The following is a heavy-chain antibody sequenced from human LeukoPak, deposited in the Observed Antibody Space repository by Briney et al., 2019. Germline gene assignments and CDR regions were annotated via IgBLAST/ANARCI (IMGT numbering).Heavy chain of an antibody. J-gene: IGHJ5*02. V-gene: IGHV3-33*08. Sequence: GGSLTLSCAASGFTFSSYGMHWVRQPPGKGLEWVAVIWYNGSNKYYVDSVKVRFTMSRDNSTHTLYLQINSLRAEDTAVYYWARDSSIVVVQAWFDPWGQGTLVTVSS. CDR1: GFTFSSYG. CDR3: ARDSSIVVVQAWFDP. CDR2: IWYNGSNK. D-gene: IGHD2-2*01.